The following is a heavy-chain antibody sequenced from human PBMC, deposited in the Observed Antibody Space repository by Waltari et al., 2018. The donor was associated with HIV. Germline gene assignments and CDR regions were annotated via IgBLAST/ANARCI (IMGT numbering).Heavy chain of an antibody. J-gene: IGHJ3*02. V-gene: IGHV3-53*01. CDR2: IYSGGST. CDR3: AREDYYDSSGSNDAFDI. D-gene: IGHD3-22*01. Sequence: EVQLVESGGGLIQPGGSLRLSCAASGFTVSSNYMSWVRQAPGKGLEGVSVIYSGGSTYYADSVKGRFTISRGNSKNTLYLQMNSLRAEDTAVYYCAREDYYDSSGSNDAFDIWGQGTMVTVSS. CDR1: GFTVSSNY.